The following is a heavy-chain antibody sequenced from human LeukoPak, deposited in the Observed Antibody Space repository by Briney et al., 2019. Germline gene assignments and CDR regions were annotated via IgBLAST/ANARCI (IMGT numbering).Heavy chain of an antibody. J-gene: IGHJ3*02. V-gene: IGHV3-11*04. CDR2: ISSSGSTI. CDR1: GFTFSDYY. CDR3: ATFTAMVRGDAFDI. D-gene: IGHD5-18*01. Sequence: GGSLRLSCAASGFTFSDYYMSWIRQAPGKGLEWVSYISSSGSTIYYADSVKGRFTISRDNAKNSLYLQMNSLRAEDTAVYYCATFTAMVRGDAFDIWGQGTMVTVSS.